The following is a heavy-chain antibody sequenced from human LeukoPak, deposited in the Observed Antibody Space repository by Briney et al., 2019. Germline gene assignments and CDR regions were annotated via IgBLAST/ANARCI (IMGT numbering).Heavy chain of an antibody. V-gene: IGHV4-59*01. CDR3: ASVSTRGSPGYHYFFDC. D-gene: IGHD3-22*01. CDR1: GGSISTNY. Sequence: PSETLSLTYTVSGGSISTNYWSWIRQPPGKGLEWVGYISYGGSTDYNPSLKSRVTISVDTSKNQFSLNLNSVTAADTAIYFCASVSTRGSPGYHYFFDCWGQGTLVTVSS. CDR2: ISYGGST. J-gene: IGHJ4*02.